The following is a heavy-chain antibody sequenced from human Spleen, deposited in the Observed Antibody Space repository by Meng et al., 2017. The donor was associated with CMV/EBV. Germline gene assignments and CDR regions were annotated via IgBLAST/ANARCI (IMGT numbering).Heavy chain of an antibody. J-gene: IGHJ6*02. CDR3: AREGIVVVPAAMRGFYGMDV. CDR2: ISSSSSTI. Sequence: GESLKISCAASGFTFSSYSMNWVRQAPEKGLEWVSYISSSSSTIYYADSVKGRFTISRDNAKNSLYLQMNSLRAEDTAVYYCAREGIVVVPAAMRGFYGMDVWGQGTTVTVSS. D-gene: IGHD2-2*01. V-gene: IGHV3-48*04. CDR1: GFTFSSYS.